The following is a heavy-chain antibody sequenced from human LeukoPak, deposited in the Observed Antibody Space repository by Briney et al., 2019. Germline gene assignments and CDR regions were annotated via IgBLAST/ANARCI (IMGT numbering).Heavy chain of an antibody. CDR2: MNPNNGNT. V-gene: IGHV1-8*01. J-gene: IGHJ5*02. CDR1: GYTFTNYD. D-gene: IGHD2-15*01. CDR3: ARGGYCSGGSCFRAYDFDP. Sequence: ASVKVSCKASGYTFTNYDINWVRQTTGQGLEWMGWMNPNNGNTGYAQKFQGSVTMARNTSISTAYMELSSLRSEDTAVYYCARGGYCSGGSCFRAYDFDPWGQGTLVTVSS.